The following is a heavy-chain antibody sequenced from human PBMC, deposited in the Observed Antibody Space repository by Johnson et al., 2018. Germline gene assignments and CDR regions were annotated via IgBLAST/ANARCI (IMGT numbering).Heavy chain of an antibody. D-gene: IGHD3-10*01. Sequence: VQLVESGGGLVQAGGSLRLSCAASGFAFSRYAMSWVRQAPGKGLEWVSSINYNGGSTFYADSVEGRFTISRDNSKNTLYLLVNSLMAEDTAGYYCAHLPLWVWQLLFYVDVWGKGITVSVSS. V-gene: IGHV3-23*04. J-gene: IGHJ6*03. CDR2: INYNGGST. CDR3: AHLPLWVWQLLFYVDV. CDR1: GFAFSRYA.